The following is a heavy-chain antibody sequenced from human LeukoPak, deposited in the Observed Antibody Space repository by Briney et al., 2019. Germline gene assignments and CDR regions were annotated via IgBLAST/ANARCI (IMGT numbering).Heavy chain of an antibody. D-gene: IGHD3-9*01. CDR1: GFTFSSYG. CDR2: IRYDGSNK. J-gene: IGHJ4*02. Sequence: GGSLRLSCAASGFTFSSYGMHWVRQAPGKGLEGVAFIRYDGSNKYYVDSVKGRFTISRDNSKDTLYLQMNSLRVEDTAVYYCAKGLYDWLSDTDYWGQGTLVSVYS. V-gene: IGHV3-30*02. CDR3: AKGLYDWLSDTDY.